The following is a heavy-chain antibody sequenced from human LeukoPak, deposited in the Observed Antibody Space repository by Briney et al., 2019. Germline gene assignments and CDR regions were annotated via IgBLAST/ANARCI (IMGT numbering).Heavy chain of an antibody. CDR3: ARDYFDYGDYGGDY. J-gene: IGHJ4*02. CDR1: GFTFDDYA. CDR2: ISSSSSYI. V-gene: IGHV3-21*01. Sequence: GGSLRLSCAASGFTFDDYAMNWVRQAPGKGLEWVSSISSSSSYIYYADSVKGRFTTSRVNAKNSLYLQMNSLRAEDTAVYYCARDYFDYGDYGGDYWGQGTLVTVSS. D-gene: IGHD4-17*01.